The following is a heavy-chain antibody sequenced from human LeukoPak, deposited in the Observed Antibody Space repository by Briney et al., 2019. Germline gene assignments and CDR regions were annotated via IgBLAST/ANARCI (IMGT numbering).Heavy chain of an antibody. J-gene: IGHJ4*02. D-gene: IGHD3-10*01. CDR2: ISSSSSTI. CDR1: GFTFSSYS. Sequence: GGSLRLSCAASGFTFSSYSMNWVRQAPGKGLEWVSYISSSSSTIYYADSVKGRFTISRDNAKNSLYLQMNSLRAEDTAVYYCARAYRGSGSPRYYFDYWGQGTLVTVSS. V-gene: IGHV3-48*01. CDR3: ARAYRGSGSPRYYFDY.